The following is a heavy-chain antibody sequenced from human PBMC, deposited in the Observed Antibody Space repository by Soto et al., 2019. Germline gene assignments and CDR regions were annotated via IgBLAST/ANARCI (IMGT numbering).Heavy chain of an antibody. Sequence: PSETLSLTCAVYGGSFSGYYWSWIRQPPGKGLEWIGESNHSGSTNYNPSLKSRVTISVDTSKNQFSLKLSSVTAADTAVYYCARVLRYCSSTSCSLRGGMDVWGQGTTV. J-gene: IGHJ6*02. D-gene: IGHD2-2*01. V-gene: IGHV4-34*01. CDR1: GGSFSGYY. CDR2: SNHSGST. CDR3: ARVLRYCSSTSCSLRGGMDV.